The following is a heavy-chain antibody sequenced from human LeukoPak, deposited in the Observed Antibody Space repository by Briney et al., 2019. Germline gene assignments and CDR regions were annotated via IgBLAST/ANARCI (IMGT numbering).Heavy chain of an antibody. V-gene: IGHV3-48*02. CDR2: ISSSSSTI. Sequence: PGGSLRLSCAASGFTFSSYSMNWVRQAPGKGLEWVSYISSSSSTICYADSVKGRFTISRDNAKNSLYLQMNSLRDEDMAVYYCARGLVRGAGAGDYWGQGTLVTVSS. J-gene: IGHJ4*02. D-gene: IGHD3-10*01. CDR1: GFTFSSYS. CDR3: ARGLVRGAGAGDY.